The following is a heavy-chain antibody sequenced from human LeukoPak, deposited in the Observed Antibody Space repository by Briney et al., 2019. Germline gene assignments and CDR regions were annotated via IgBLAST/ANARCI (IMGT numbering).Heavy chain of an antibody. Sequence: GGSLRLSCAASGFSFSSYVMNWVRQAPGKGLEWVSAISGGGGSTYYADSAKGRFTISRDNSKSTLYLQMNSLRAEDTALYYCAIYYYYYYGMDVWGQGTTVTVSS. CDR3: AIYYYYYYGMDV. CDR1: GFSFSSYV. CDR2: ISGGGGST. V-gene: IGHV3-23*01. J-gene: IGHJ6*02.